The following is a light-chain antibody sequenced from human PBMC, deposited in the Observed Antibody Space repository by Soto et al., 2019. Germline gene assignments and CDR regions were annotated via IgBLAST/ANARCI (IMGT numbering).Light chain of an antibody. V-gene: IGKV1-39*01. CDR3: QQSYSSLVT. CDR1: QTIATY. CDR2: TSS. Sequence: SPASLSASVGDRVTITCRASQTIATYLNWFQHKSGRAPKLLIYTSSSVNSGVSSRFRGSGSGTDFTLTINDVQPEDSATYYCQQSYSSLVTLGAGTQVDIK. J-gene: IGKJ3*01.